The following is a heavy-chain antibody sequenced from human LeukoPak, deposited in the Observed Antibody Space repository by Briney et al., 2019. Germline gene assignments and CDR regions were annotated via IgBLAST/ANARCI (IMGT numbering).Heavy chain of an antibody. CDR2: IYVDGRTT. V-gene: IGHV3-74*01. J-gene: IGHJ5*02. Sequence: GGSLRLSCVASGFTFSNYWMHWVRQPPGKGLVWVSRIYVDGRTTNYADSVKGRFIISRDSAKNTVYLEMNSLSVEDTATYYCIRDFRSADLWGQGTLVTVTS. CDR1: GFTFSNYW. CDR3: IRDFRSADL.